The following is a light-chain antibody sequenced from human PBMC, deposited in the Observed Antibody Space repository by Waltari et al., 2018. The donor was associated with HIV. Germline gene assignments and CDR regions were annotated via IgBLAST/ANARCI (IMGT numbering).Light chain of an antibody. CDR3: QAWDSNTGV. V-gene: IGLV3-1*01. CDR2: VDT. Sequence: SYELTQPPSVSVSPGQTASITCSGDKLGDKYAYWYQQKPGQSPVLVIYVDTKRPSGIPARFCGSNSGNTATLTISGTQAMDEADYYCQAWDSNTGVFGGGTKLTVL. J-gene: IGLJ2*01. CDR1: KLGDKY.